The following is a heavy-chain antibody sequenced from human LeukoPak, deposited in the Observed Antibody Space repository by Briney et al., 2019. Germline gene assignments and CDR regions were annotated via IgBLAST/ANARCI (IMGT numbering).Heavy chain of an antibody. CDR1: GFTFSSYG. D-gene: IGHD2/OR15-2a*01. Sequence: PGGSLRLSCEASGFTFSSYGMHWVRQAPGKGLEWVALVWYDWSNKKYADSVKGRFTISRDNSKSTLSLQMKGLRVEDTAVYYCARPGDCNSPACLHATRHWFDTWGLGTLVTVSS. CDR2: VWYDWSNK. J-gene: IGHJ5*02. CDR3: ARPGDCNSPACLHATRHWFDT. V-gene: IGHV3-33*01.